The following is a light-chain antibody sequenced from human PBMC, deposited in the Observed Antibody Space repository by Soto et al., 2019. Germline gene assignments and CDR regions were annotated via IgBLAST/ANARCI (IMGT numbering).Light chain of an antibody. Sequence: EIVLTQSPGTLSLSPGERATLSCRASQSVSSSYLAWYQQKPGQAPRLLIYGASSSATGITDRFSGSGSGTDFTLTISRLEPEDFAVYYCQQYGSSAWAFGQGTKVQIK. J-gene: IGKJ1*01. CDR3: QQYGSSAWA. V-gene: IGKV3-20*01. CDR2: GAS. CDR1: QSVSSSY.